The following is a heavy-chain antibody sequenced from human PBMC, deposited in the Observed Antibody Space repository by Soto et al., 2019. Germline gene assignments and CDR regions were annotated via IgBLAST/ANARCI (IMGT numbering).Heavy chain of an antibody. J-gene: IGHJ6*02. CDR3: ARAMGDWGTYYYYYGRDV. Sequence: SETLSLPCSDTGGSMRHSTSTFYWSWIRQSPGNGLEWIGSIYYSGATNYNPSRESRLTISVDTSKNQCSLNLSSVTAADTAVYYCARAMGDWGTYYYYYGRDVWGQGATVTVSS. V-gene: IGHV4-61*01. CDR1: GGSMRHSTSTFY. CDR2: IYYSGAT. D-gene: IGHD3-16*01.